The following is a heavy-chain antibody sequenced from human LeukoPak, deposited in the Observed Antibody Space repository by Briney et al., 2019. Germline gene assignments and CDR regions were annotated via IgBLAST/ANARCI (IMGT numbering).Heavy chain of an antibody. CDR1: GFTFSSYA. V-gene: IGHV3-30-3*01. CDR2: ISYDGSNK. CDR3: AREEMAFVY. Sequence: GGSLRLSCAASGFTFSSYAMHWVRQAPGKGLEWVAVISYDGSNKYYADSVKGRFTISRDNSKNTLYLQMNSLRAEDTAVYYSAREEMAFVYWGQGTLVTVSS. D-gene: IGHD5-24*01. J-gene: IGHJ4*02.